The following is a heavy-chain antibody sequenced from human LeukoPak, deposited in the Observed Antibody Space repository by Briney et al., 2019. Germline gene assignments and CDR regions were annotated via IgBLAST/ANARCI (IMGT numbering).Heavy chain of an antibody. V-gene: IGHV3-23*01. CDR3: AIGRRLTTVTTTFDY. CDR1: GFTFSSYA. D-gene: IGHD4-17*01. CDR2: ISCSGGST. Sequence: GGSLRLSCAASGFTFSSYAMSWVRQAPGKGLEWVSAISCSGGSTYYADSVKGRFTISRDNSNNTLYLQMNSLRAEDKAVYYCAIGRRLTTVTTTFDYWGQGTLVTVSS. J-gene: IGHJ4*02.